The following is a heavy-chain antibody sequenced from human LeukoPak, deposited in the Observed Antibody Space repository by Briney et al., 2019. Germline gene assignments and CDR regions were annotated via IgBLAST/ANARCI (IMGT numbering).Heavy chain of an antibody. CDR2: IYHSGST. CDR3: ARRHYDSSGYNLDY. D-gene: IGHD3-22*01. CDR1: GGSISSSNW. J-gene: IGHJ4*02. V-gene: IGHV4-4*02. Sequence: SETLSLTCAVSGGSISSSNWWSWVRQPPGKGLEWIGEIYHSGSTNYNPSLKSRVTISVDKSKNQFSLKLSSVTAADTAVYYCARRHYDSSGYNLDYWGQGTLVTVSS.